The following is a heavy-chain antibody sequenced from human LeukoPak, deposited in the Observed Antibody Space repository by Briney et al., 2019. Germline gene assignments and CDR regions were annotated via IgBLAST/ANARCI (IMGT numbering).Heavy chain of an antibody. CDR1: GFTFSSYA. J-gene: IGHJ4*02. CDR3: AKAPGDSSGYWGFDY. D-gene: IGHD3-22*01. CDR2: ISGSGGST. Sequence: GGSLRLSCAASGFTFSSYAMSWVRQAPGKGLEWVSAISGSGGSTYYADSVKGRFTISRDNSKNTLYLQMNSLRAEDTAVYYCAKAPGDSSGYWGFDYWGQGTLVTVSS. V-gene: IGHV3-23*01.